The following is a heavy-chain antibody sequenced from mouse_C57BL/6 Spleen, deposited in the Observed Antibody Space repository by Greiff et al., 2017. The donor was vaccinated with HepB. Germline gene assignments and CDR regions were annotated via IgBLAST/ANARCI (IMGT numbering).Heavy chain of an antibody. V-gene: IGHV14-3*01. CDR3: ARDYYGSSYNFDY. Sequence: EVQLQESVAELVRPGASVKLSCTASGFNIKNTYMHWVKQRPEQGLEWIGRIDPANGNTKYAPKFQGKATITADTSSNTAYLQLSSLTSEDTAIYYCARDYYGSSYNFDYWGQGTTLTVSS. J-gene: IGHJ2*01. CDR2: IDPANGNT. D-gene: IGHD1-1*01. CDR1: GFNIKNTY.